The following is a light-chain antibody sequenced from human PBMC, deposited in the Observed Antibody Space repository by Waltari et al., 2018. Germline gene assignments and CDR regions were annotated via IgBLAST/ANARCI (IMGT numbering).Light chain of an antibody. CDR2: DNN. CDR1: TSNIGQNS. CDR3: GAWDSSLTTVL. V-gene: IGLV1-51*01. J-gene: IGLJ2*01. Sequence: HSALTQPPSVSAAPGQKVTVSCSGDTSNIGQNSVAWYQQLPGTAPKVLIYDNNKRPSGIPDRFSAPKSDTSATLGISGLQTGDEADYYCGAWDSSLTTVLFGGGTKLTVL.